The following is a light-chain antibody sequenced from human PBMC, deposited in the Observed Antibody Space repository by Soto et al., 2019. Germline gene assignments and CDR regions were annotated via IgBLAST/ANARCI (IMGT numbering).Light chain of an antibody. CDR2: GAS. Sequence: EIVMTQSPVTLSVSPGESAPLSCRASQSVSNNYLAWYQQKPGQAPRLLIYGASNRATGIPDRFSGSGSGTDFTLTISRLEPEDFAVYYCQQYGSSGTVGQGTKVDIK. CDR3: QQYGSSGT. V-gene: IGKV3-20*01. CDR1: QSVSNNY. J-gene: IGKJ1*01.